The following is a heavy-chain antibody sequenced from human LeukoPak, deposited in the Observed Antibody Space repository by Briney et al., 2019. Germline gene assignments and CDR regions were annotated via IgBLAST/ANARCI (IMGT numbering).Heavy chain of an antibody. CDR2: INSDGSGT. Sequence: PGGSLRLSCAASGFTFSNYWIHWVRQAPGKGPVWVSHINSDGSGTSYADSVKGRFTVSRDNAKNTLYLQMNSLRVEDTAVYYCARGTSVAGSDYWGQGTLVTVCS. D-gene: IGHD6-19*01. CDR3: ARGTSVAGSDY. CDR1: GFTFSNYW. J-gene: IGHJ4*02. V-gene: IGHV3-74*01.